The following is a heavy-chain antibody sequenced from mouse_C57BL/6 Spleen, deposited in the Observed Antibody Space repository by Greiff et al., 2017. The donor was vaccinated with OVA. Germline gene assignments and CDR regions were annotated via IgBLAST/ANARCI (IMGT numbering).Heavy chain of an antibody. CDR2: INPSNGGT. CDR1: GYTFTSYW. Sequence: VQLQQPGTELVKPGASVKLSCKASGYTFTSYWMHWVKQRPGQGLEWIGNINPSNGGTNYNEKFKSKATLTVDKSSSTAYMQLSSLTSEDSAVYYCAREGYDYDEGVYYYAMDYWGQGTSVTVAS. D-gene: IGHD2-4*01. CDR3: AREGYDYDEGVYYYAMDY. J-gene: IGHJ4*01. V-gene: IGHV1-53*01.